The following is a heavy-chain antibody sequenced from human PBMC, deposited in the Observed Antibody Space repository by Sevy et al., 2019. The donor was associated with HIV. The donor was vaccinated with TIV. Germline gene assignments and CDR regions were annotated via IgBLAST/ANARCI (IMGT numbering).Heavy chain of an antibody. CDR3: ARGTPAFCTGGVCFNWFDP. Sequence: GGSLRLSCAASRFSFNGYGMHWVRQAPGKGLEWVAFIRYDGSNKYYADSVKGRFPISRDDFKNTLYLQMNSLRAEDTALYYCARGTPAFCTGGVCFNWFDPWGQGTLVTGSS. J-gene: IGHJ5*02. V-gene: IGHV3-30*02. D-gene: IGHD2-8*02. CDR2: IRYDGSNK. CDR1: RFSFNGYG.